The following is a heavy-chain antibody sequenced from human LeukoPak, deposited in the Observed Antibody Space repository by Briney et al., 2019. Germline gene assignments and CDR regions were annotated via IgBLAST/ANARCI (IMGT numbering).Heavy chain of an antibody. CDR1: GFTFSNAW. J-gene: IGHJ4*02. CDR3: TTEAYYYDSGAIKYFDY. Sequence: GGSLRLSCAASGFTFSNAWMSWVRQAPGKGLEWVGRIKSKADGGATHYAAPVKGRFTISRDDSKNTLYLQMNSLKTEDTAVYYCTTEAYYYDSGAIKYFDYWGQGTLVTVSS. V-gene: IGHV3-15*01. D-gene: IGHD3-22*01. CDR2: IKSKADGGAT.